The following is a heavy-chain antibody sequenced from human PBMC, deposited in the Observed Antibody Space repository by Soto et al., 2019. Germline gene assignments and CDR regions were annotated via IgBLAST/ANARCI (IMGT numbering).Heavy chain of an antibody. D-gene: IGHD6-13*01. Sequence: QLQLQESGPGLVKPSENLSLTCTVSGGSISSSSYYWGWIRQPPGKGLEWIGSIYYSGRTYYNPSLKSRVTISVDTSKNQFSLKLSSVTAADTAVYYCARVTLSSTWSNNWFDPWGQGTLVTVSS. CDR3: ARVTLSSTWSNNWFDP. V-gene: IGHV4-39*01. CDR2: IYYSGRT. CDR1: GGSISSSSYY. J-gene: IGHJ5*02.